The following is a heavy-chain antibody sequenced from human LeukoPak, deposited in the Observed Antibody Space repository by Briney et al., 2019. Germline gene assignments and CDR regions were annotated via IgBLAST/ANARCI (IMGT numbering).Heavy chain of an antibody. D-gene: IGHD6-13*01. Sequence: ASVKVSCKASGYTFTGYYMHWVRQAPGQGLEWMGRINPNSGGTNYAQKFQGRVTMTRDTSISTAYMELSRLRSDDTAVYYCARELVKQLVWDYWGQGTLVTVSS. V-gene: IGHV1-2*06. J-gene: IGHJ4*02. CDR2: INPNSGGT. CDR1: GYTFTGYY. CDR3: ARELVKQLVWDY.